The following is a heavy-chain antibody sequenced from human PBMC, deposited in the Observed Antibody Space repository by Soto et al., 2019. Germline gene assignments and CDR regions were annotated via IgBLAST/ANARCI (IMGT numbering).Heavy chain of an antibody. Sequence: ASVEVSCKASGYTFTDYYIHWVRQAPGQGLEWMGWIDPKNGGTIYAQKFQDRVTMTRDTSISTAYMDLSRLTSDDTALYYCARGDYGIYPYWGQGTLVTVSS. D-gene: IGHD1-26*01. J-gene: IGHJ4*02. CDR1: GYTFTDYY. V-gene: IGHV1-2*02. CDR2: IDPKNGGT. CDR3: ARGDYGIYPY.